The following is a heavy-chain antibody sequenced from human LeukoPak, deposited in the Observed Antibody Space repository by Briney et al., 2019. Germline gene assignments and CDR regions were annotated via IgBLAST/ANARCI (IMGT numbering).Heavy chain of an antibody. CDR3: ARAQGGYYDSSGRDY. CDR1: GFDFGTYA. Sequence: GGSLRLSCVASGFDFGTYAMSWVRQAPGKGPEWVSTVSNGGSSTYYADSVKGRFTISRDNAKNSLYLQMNSLRAEDTAVYYCARAQGGYYDSSGRDYWGQGTLVTVSS. V-gene: IGHV3-21*01. CDR2: VSNGGSST. D-gene: IGHD3-22*01. J-gene: IGHJ4*02.